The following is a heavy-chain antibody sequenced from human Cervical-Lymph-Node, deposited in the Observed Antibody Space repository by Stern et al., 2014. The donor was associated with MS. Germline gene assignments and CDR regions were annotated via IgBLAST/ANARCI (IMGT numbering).Heavy chain of an antibody. D-gene: IGHD6-19*01. Sequence: EVQLVESGAALIQPGGSLRLSCAISGGTVSSNSMSWVRQAPGKGLEWVSMIHYDGNIDYEDSIKGRFTISRDDSKNVLYLQLNSLRVDDTAVYYCARGWLGDWGQGTLVTVSS. CDR2: IHYDGNI. CDR1: GGTVSSNS. V-gene: IGHV3-53*01. J-gene: IGHJ4*02. CDR3: ARGWLGD.